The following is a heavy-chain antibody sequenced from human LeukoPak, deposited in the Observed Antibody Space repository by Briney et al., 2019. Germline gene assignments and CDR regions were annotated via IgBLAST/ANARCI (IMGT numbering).Heavy chain of an antibody. Sequence: GGSLRLSCAASGFTFSSSEMNWVRQAPGKGLEWLSYISSSDSTIYYADSVKGRFTISIDNAKNSLYLQMNSLRAEDTAAYYCAKDPAWLGELLGGSGYFDYWGQGTLVTVSS. J-gene: IGHJ4*02. CDR1: GFTFSSSE. CDR2: ISSSDSTI. D-gene: IGHD3-10*01. CDR3: AKDPAWLGELLGGSGYFDY. V-gene: IGHV3-48*03.